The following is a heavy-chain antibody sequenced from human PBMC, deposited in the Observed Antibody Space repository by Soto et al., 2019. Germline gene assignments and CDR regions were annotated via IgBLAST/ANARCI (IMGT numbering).Heavy chain of an antibody. CDR2: IYWDDDK. Sequence: QITLNESGPPLVKPTQTLTLTCTFSGFSLTTSGVGVGWIRQSPGKAPEWLALIYWDDDKRYSPSLKSRLTITKDNSKNQVVLTMANLDPADTATYYCAHRVLRTVFGLVTPTAIYFDFWCQGTPVAVSS. CDR1: GFSLTTSGVG. CDR3: AHRVLRTVFGLVTPTAIYFDF. J-gene: IGHJ4*02. D-gene: IGHD3-3*01. V-gene: IGHV2-5*02.